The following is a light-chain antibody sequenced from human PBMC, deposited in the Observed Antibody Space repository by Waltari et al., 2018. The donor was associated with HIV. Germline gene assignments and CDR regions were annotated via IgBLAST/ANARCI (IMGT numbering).Light chain of an antibody. Sequence: SSDLTQDPAVSVALGETARITCPGDTLRRYYAAGYQPKPGQAPILVIYDSTNRPSGIPDRFSGSTSGGTASLTITGAQAEDEADYYCNSRDSSDTSYVFGPGTYVTVL. CDR3: NSRDSSDTSYV. CDR1: TLRRYY. CDR2: DST. V-gene: IGLV3-19*01. J-gene: IGLJ1*01.